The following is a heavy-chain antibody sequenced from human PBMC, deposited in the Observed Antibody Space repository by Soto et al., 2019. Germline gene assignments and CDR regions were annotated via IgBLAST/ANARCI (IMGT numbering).Heavy chain of an antibody. CDR1: GGTFSSYA. V-gene: IGHV1-69*13. CDR3: AREVGADYYDSSGYYYDYFDY. CDR2: IIPIFGTA. D-gene: IGHD3-22*01. J-gene: IGHJ4*02. Sequence: ASVKVSCKASGGTFSSYAISWVRQAPGQGLEWMGGIIPIFGTANYAQKFQGRVTITADESTSTAYMELSSLRSEDTAVYYCAREVGADYYDSSGYYYDYFDYWGQGTLVTVSS.